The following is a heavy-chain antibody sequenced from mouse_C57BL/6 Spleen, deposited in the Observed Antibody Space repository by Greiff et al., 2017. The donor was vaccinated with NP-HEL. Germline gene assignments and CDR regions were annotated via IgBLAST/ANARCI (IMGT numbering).Heavy chain of an antibody. J-gene: IGHJ4*01. CDR3: AREPITTVGNYYAMDY. CDR1: GYTFTDYY. V-gene: IGHV1-76*01. CDR2: IYPGSGNT. Sequence: QVQLKQSGAELVRPGASVKLSCKASGYTFTDYYINWVKQRPGQGLEWIARIYPGSGNTYYNEKFKGKATLTAEKSSSTAYMQLSSLTSEDSAVYFCAREPITTVGNYYAMDYWGQGTSVTVSS. D-gene: IGHD1-1*01.